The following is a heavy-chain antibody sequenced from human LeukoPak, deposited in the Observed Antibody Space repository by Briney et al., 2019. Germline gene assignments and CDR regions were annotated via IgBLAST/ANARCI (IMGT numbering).Heavy chain of an antibody. CDR3: ARVSEYSSSSGFDY. J-gene: IGHJ4*02. CDR2: IYYSGST. D-gene: IGHD6-6*01. CDR1: GGSISSYY. Sequence: SETLSLTCTVSGGSISSYYWSWIRQPPGKGLEWIGYIYYSGSTNYNPSLKSRVTISVDTSKNQFSLKLSSVTAADTAVYYCARVSEYSSSSGFDYWGQGTLVTVSS. V-gene: IGHV4-59*01.